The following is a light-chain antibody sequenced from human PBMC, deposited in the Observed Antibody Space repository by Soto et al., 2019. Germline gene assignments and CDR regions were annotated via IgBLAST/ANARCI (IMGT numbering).Light chain of an antibody. Sequence: QSVLTQPASVSGSPGQSITISCTGTSSDVGGSKYVSWYQQHPGQAPKLMIYDVSNRPSGVSDRFSGSKSGYTASLTISGLQTEDEDDYYCSSYGGSSSALSVFGTGTKLTVL. V-gene: IGLV2-14*03. J-gene: IGLJ1*01. CDR1: SSDVGGSKY. CDR3: SSYGGSSSALSV. CDR2: DVS.